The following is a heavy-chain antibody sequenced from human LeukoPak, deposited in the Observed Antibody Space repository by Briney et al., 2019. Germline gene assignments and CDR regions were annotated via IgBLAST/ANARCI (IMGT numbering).Heavy chain of an antibody. J-gene: IGHJ4*02. V-gene: IGHV3-7*01. CDR1: GFTFSSHW. Sequence: GGSLRLSCAASGFTFSSHWMSWVRQAPGKGLEWVANIKKDGSEKYYVDAVKGRFTISRDNAKTSLYLQMNSLRAEDTAVYYCARVWFGEFAYFDYWGQGTLVTVSS. CDR3: ARVWFGEFAYFDY. D-gene: IGHD3-10*01. CDR2: IKKDGSEK.